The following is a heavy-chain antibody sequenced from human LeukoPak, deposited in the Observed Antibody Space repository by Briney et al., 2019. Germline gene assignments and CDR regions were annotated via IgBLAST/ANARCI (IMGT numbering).Heavy chain of an antibody. CDR1: GFTFSSYE. J-gene: IGHJ4*02. Sequence: GGSLRLSCAASGFTFSSYEMNWVRQAPGKGLEWVSYISNSGSTIYYADSVKGRFTISRDNAKSSLYLQMNSLRAEDTAVYYCARALFGYIFWGQGTLVTVSS. D-gene: IGHD5-18*01. V-gene: IGHV3-48*03. CDR3: ARALFGYIF. CDR2: ISNSGSTI.